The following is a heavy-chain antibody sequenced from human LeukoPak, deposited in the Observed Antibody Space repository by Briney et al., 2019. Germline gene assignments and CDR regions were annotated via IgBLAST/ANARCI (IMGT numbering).Heavy chain of an antibody. CDR1: GFSFSSYS. J-gene: IGHJ4*02. D-gene: IGHD3-9*01. V-gene: IGHV3-21*01. Sequence: GGSLRLSCSASGFSFSSYSMTWVRQAPGKGLEWVSCISSSSTYIYFADSVKDRFTISRDNSKNSLYLQMNSLRAEDTAVYFCARDFYLDYDVLTGYYDQWGRGTMVTVSS. CDR2: ISSSSTYI. CDR3: ARDFYLDYDVLTGYYDQ.